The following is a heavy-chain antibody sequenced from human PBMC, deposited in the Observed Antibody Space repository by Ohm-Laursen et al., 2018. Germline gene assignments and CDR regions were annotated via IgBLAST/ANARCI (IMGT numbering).Heavy chain of an antibody. D-gene: IGHD6-19*01. CDR2: IIPIFGTA. CDR3: AREQAISIAVAGTSAFDI. J-gene: IGHJ3*02. CDR1: GGTFSSYA. Sequence: SVKVSCNASGGTFSSYAISWVRQAPGQGLEWMGGIIPIFGTANYAQKFQGRVTITADESTSTAYMELSSLRSEDTAVYYCAREQAISIAVAGTSAFDIWGQGTMVTVSS. V-gene: IGHV1-69*13.